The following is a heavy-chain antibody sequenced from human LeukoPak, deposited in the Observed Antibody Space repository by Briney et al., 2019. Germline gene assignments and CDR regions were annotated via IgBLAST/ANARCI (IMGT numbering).Heavy chain of an antibody. J-gene: IGHJ4*02. CDR1: GFSVSNKY. CDR3: AGGVPAAVDYFDY. V-gene: IGHV3-53*01. CDR2: NYSGGNT. Sequence: GGSLRLSCAASGFSVSNKYMSWVRQAPGKGLEWVSVNYSGGNTYYSESVKGRFTISRDNAKNSLYLQMNSLRAEDTAVYYCAGGVPAAVDYFDYWGQGTLVTVSS. D-gene: IGHD2-2*01.